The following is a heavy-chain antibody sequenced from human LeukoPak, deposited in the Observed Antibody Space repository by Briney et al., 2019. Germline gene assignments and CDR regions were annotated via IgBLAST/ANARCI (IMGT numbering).Heavy chain of an antibody. D-gene: IGHD5-24*01. CDR3: ATLRDGHEFDY. J-gene: IGHJ4*02. Sequence: RASETLSLTCTVSGGSISSYYWSWIRQPPGKGLEWIGYIYYSGSTNYNPSLKSRVTISVDTSENQFSLKLSSVTAADTAVYYCATLRDGHEFDYWGQGTLVTVSS. V-gene: IGHV4-59*01. CDR1: GGSISSYY. CDR2: IYYSGST.